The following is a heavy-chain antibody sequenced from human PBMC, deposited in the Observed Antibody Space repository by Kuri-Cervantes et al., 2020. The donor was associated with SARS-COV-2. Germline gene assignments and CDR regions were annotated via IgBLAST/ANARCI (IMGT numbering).Heavy chain of an antibody. V-gene: IGHV3-30*14. D-gene: IGHD3-22*01. CDR1: GFIFSDYA. Sequence: GGSLRLSCEASGFIFSDYAIDWVRQAPGKGLEWVAIISYDGRNTKFADSVKGRFTISRDNSRNTLYLQMNSLRAEDTAVYYCARGHDRRVYFSTPAPYYFDFWGQGILVTVSS. CDR3: ARGHDRRVYFSTPAPYYFDF. J-gene: IGHJ4*02. CDR2: ISYDGRNT.